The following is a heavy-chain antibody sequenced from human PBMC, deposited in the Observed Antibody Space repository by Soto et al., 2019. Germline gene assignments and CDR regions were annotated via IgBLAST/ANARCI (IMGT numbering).Heavy chain of an antibody. CDR3: TRGGGRDSNEHF. D-gene: IGHD4-4*01. V-gene: IGHV3-7*01. J-gene: IGHJ4*02. CDR2: IKEDGSEK. CDR1: GFKFRSYW. Sequence: EVQLVESGGTLVQPGGSLRLSCVASGFKFRSYWMSWVRQAPGKGLEWLANIKEDGSEKYYVDSVEGRLTISRDNARNSVYLHMNSLRAEDTAIYYCTRGGGRDSNEHFWGQGTLVIVSS.